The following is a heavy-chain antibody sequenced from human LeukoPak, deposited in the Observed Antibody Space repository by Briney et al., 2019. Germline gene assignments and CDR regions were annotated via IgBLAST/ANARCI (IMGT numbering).Heavy chain of an antibody. V-gene: IGHV1-18*01. Sequence: ASVKVSCKASGYTFTNYGISWVRQAPGQGLEWMGWISAYNGNTNYAQKLQGRVTMTTDTSTSTAYMELRSLRSDDTAVYYCARVRGYSYGYGLSIYWGQGTLVTVSS. D-gene: IGHD5-18*01. CDR3: ARVRGYSYGYGLSIY. CDR1: GYTFTNYG. CDR2: ISAYNGNT. J-gene: IGHJ4*02.